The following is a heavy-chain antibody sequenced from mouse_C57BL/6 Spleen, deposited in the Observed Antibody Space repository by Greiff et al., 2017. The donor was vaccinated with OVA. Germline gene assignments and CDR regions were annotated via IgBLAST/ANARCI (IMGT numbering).Heavy chain of an antibody. V-gene: IGHV1-69*01. D-gene: IGHD2-14*01. CDR3: ARGEVRDVAMDY. CDR1: GYTFTSYW. CDR2: IDPSDSYT. J-gene: IGHJ4*01. Sequence: VQLQQPGAELVMPGASVKLSCKASGYTFTSYWMHWVKQRPGQGLEWIGEIDPSDSYTNYNQKFKGKSTLTVDKSSSTAYMQLSSLTSEDSAVYYCARGEVRDVAMDYWGQGTSVTVSS.